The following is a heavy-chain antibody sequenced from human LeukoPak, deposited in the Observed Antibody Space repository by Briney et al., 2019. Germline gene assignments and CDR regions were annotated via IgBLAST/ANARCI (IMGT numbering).Heavy chain of an antibody. CDR3: ARLEGSSYY. V-gene: IGHV4-30-2*03. Sequence: SETLSLTCAVSGGSISSGGYSWSWIRQPPGKGLEWIGSIYYSGSTYYNPSLKSRVTISVDTSKNQFSLKLSSVTAADTAVYYCARLEGSSYYWGQGTLVTVSS. CDR1: GGSISSGGYS. J-gene: IGHJ4*02. D-gene: IGHD2-15*01. CDR2: IYYSGST.